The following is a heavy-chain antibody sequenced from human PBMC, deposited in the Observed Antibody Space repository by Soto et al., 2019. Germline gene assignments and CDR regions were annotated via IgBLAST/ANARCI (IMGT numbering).Heavy chain of an antibody. CDR3: ARDYSGSRPFDC. Sequence: GGSLRLSCAASGFTFSDYYMSWIRQAPGKGLEWVSYITTSGGTTYYADSVKGRFTISRDNAKNSLCLQMNSLRAEDTAVYYCARDYSGSRPFDCWGQGTLVTVSS. J-gene: IGHJ4*02. V-gene: IGHV3-11*01. CDR1: GFTFSDYY. CDR2: ITTSGGTT. D-gene: IGHD1-1*01.